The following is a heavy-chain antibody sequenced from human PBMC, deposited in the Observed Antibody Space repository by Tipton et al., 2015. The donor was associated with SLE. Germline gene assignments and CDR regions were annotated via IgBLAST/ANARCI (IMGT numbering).Heavy chain of an antibody. V-gene: IGHV3-33*06. CDR3: AKDLTMIVGDAFDI. J-gene: IGHJ3*02. D-gene: IGHD3-22*01. CDR2: IWFDGRNK. Sequence: SLRLSCAAAGFTFSTYGMHWVRQAPGKGLEWVAVIWFDGRNKYYTDSVKGRFTISRDNSKNTLYLQMNSLRVEDTAVYYCAKDLTMIVGDAFDIWGQGTMVTVSS. CDR1: GFTFSTYG.